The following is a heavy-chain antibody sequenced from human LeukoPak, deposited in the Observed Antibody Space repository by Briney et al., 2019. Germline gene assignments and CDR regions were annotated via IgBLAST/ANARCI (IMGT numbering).Heavy chain of an antibody. CDR3: AKDLHGWIQLWSGLDAFDI. J-gene: IGHJ3*02. CDR1: GFTFSSYG. D-gene: IGHD5-18*01. CDR2: IRADGSNK. Sequence: QPGGSLRLSCAASGFTFSSYGMHWVRQAPGKGLEWDASIRADGSNKYYADSVKGRFTISRDNSKNTLYLQMNSLRAEDTAVYYCAKDLHGWIQLWSGLDAFDIWGQGTMVTVSS. V-gene: IGHV3-30*02.